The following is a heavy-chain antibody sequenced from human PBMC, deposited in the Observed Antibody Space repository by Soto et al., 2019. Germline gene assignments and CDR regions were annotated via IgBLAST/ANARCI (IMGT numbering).Heavy chain of an antibody. V-gene: IGHV3-13*05. CDR2: IGTAGDP. J-gene: IGHJ6*02. CDR1: GFTFSSCD. Sequence: GGSLRLSCAASGFTFSSCDMHWVRQATGKGLEWVSAIGTAGDPYYPGSVKGRFTISRENAKNSLYLQMNSLRAGDTAVYYCARGYYYDSSGYSTDYGMDVWGQGTTVTVSS. CDR3: ARGYYYDSSGYSTDYGMDV. D-gene: IGHD3-22*01.